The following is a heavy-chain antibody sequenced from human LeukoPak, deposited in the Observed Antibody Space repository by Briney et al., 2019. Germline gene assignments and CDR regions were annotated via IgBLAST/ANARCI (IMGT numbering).Heavy chain of an antibody. V-gene: IGHV4-4*02. CDR3: ARNREDGYSYGYSDY. Sequence: SGTLSLTCAVSGGSISSSNWWSWVRQPPGKGLEWIGEIYHSGSTNYNPSLKSRVTISVDKSNNQVSLKLSSVTAADTAVYYCARNREDGYSYGYSDYWGQGTLATVSS. CDR2: IYHSGST. D-gene: IGHD5-18*01. CDR1: GGSISSSNW. J-gene: IGHJ4*02.